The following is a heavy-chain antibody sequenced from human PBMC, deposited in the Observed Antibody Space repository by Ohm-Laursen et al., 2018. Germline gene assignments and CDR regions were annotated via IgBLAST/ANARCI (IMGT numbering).Heavy chain of an antibody. CDR1: GFTFSSYG. CDR2: ISGSGGST. D-gene: IGHD3-22*01. V-gene: IGHV3-23*01. CDR3: AKDNYYDSSGYLGH. J-gene: IGHJ4*02. Sequence: SLRLSCAAAGFTFSSYGMHWVRQAPGKGLEWVSGISGSGGSTYYADSVKGRFTISRDNSKSTLYLQMNSLRAEDTAVYYCAKDNYYDSSGYLGHWGQGTLVTVSS.